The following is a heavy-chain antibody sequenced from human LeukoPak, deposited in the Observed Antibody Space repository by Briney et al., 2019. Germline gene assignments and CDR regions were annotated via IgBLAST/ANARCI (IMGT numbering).Heavy chain of an antibody. J-gene: IGHJ4*02. CDR1: EFTFSDYY. CDR3: ARGARWAYYFDY. V-gene: IGHV3-11*01. D-gene: IGHD4-23*01. Sequence: GGSLRLSCTASEFTFSDYYMSWIRQTPGKGLEWLSYISTRDNTIQYADSVKGRFTISRDNANNSVFLQMNNLRAEDSAIYYCARGARWAYYFDYWGQGSLVTVSS. CDR2: ISTRDNTI.